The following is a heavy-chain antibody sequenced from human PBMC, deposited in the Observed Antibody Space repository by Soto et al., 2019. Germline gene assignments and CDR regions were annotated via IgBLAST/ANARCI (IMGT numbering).Heavy chain of an antibody. J-gene: IGHJ3*02. CDR1: GCSISSSSYD. D-gene: IGHD3-9*01. Sequence: PSETLSLTCTVSGCSISSSSYDWGWIRQPPGKGLEWIGSIYYSGSTYYNPSLKSRVTISVDTSKNQFSLKLSSVTAADTAVYYCARQLYDILTGYCAFDIWGQGTMVTVSS. V-gene: IGHV4-39*01. CDR3: ARQLYDILTGYCAFDI. CDR2: IYYSGST.